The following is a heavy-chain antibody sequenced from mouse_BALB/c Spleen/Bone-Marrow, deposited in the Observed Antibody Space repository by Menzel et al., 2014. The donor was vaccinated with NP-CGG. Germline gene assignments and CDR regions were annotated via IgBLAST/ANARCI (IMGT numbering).Heavy chain of an antibody. J-gene: IGHJ4*01. CDR1: GYTFTSYW. CDR2: IDPSDSYT. D-gene: IGHD2-3*01. CDR3: ARWLLGYAMDY. V-gene: IGHV1-69*02. Sequence: VQLQESGAELVKPGASVKLSCKASGYTFTSYWMHRVKQRPGQGLEWIGEIDPSDSYTNYNQKFKGKATLTVDKSSSTAYMQLSRLTAEDSAVYYCARWLLGYAMDYWGQGTSVTVSS.